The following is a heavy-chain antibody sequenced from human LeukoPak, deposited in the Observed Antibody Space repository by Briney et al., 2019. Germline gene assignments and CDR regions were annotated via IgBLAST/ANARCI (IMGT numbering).Heavy chain of an antibody. CDR3: ARLHWGATPGTEAYYYYGMDV. D-gene: IGHD6-13*01. Sequence: GESLKISCKGSGYRFTSYWIGWVRQMPGKGLEWMGIIYPADSDTRYSPSFQGQVTISVDKSISTAFLQWSSLKASDTAMYYCARLHWGATPGTEAYYYYGMDVWGQGTTVTVSS. CDR1: GYRFTSYW. CDR2: IYPADSDT. J-gene: IGHJ6*02. V-gene: IGHV5-51*01.